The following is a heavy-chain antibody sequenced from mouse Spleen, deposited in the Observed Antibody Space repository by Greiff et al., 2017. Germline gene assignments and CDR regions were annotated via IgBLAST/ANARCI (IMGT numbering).Heavy chain of an antibody. Sequence: VQLQQSGAELVRPGASVKLSCTASGFNIKDDYMHWVKQRPEQGLEWIGWIDPENGDTKYASKFQGKATITADTSSNTAYLQLSSLTSEDTAVYYCTRGSPWYFDVWGAGTTVTVSS. J-gene: IGHJ1*01. D-gene: IGHD1-1*01. CDR3: TRGSPWYFDV. CDR2: IDPENGDT. CDR1: GFNIKDDY. V-gene: IGHV14-4*01.